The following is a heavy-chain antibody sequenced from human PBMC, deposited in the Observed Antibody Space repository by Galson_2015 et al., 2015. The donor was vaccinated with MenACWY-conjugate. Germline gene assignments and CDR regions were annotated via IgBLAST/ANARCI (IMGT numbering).Heavy chain of an antibody. Sequence: SLRLSCAASGFSFSDFAMSWVRQAPGKGLEWVSAISSRGGSTYVADSVKGRFTISRDNSKNTVYLQMNSLRAEDTAIYYCTKGGYDYIWGTLDFWGQGILVTVSS. CDR2: ISSRGGST. CDR3: TKGGYDYIWGTLDF. V-gene: IGHV3-23*01. J-gene: IGHJ4*02. D-gene: IGHD3-16*01. CDR1: GFSFSDFA.